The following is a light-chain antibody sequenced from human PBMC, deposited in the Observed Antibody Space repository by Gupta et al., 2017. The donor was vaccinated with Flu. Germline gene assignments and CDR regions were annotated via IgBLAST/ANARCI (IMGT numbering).Light chain of an antibody. CDR2: DAS. CDR1: QSLKDY. V-gene: IGKV3-11*01. Sequence: SLSPGETATLFCRASQSLKDYLAWYKQKPGQAPRRLIFDASHREPGVAARFSGRGSGKDFTLTITNLEPEDSAIYYCQQRHYVPERTFGQGTKME. CDR3: QQRHYVPERT. J-gene: IGKJ2*01.